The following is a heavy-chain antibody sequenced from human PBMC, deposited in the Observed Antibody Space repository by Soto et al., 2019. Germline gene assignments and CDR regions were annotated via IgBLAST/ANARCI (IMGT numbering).Heavy chain of an antibody. V-gene: IGHV1-3*01. CDR2: INAGNGNT. Sequence: ASVKVSCKASGYTFTSYAMHWVRQAPGQRLEWMGWINAGNGNTKYSQKFQGRVTITRDTSASTAYMELSSLRSEDTAVYYCARAAVQLWLGSNNGFDPWGQGTLVTVPS. D-gene: IGHD5-18*01. CDR3: ARAAVQLWLGSNNGFDP. CDR1: GYTFTSYA. J-gene: IGHJ5*02.